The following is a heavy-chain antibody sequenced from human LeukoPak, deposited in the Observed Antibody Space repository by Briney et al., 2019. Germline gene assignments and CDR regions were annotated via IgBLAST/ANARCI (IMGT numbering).Heavy chain of an antibody. V-gene: IGHV4-59*08. CDR3: ARRGSSWALDY. D-gene: IGHD6-13*01. CDR1: GGSFSGYY. J-gene: IGHJ4*02. CDR2: IYYSGST. Sequence: SETLSLTCAVYGGSFSGYYWSWIRQPPGKGLEWMGYIYYSGSTNYNPALKSRVTISVDTSKNQFSLKLSSVTAADTAVYYCARRGSSWALDYWGQGTLVTVSS.